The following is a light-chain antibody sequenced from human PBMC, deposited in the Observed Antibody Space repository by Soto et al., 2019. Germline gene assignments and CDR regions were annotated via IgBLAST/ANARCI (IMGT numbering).Light chain of an antibody. V-gene: IGKV1-33*01. CDR1: QDISNY. CDR2: DAS. CDR3: QQYDDFPLT. J-gene: IGKJ5*01. Sequence: DIEMTQSPSSQSASVGDRVTITCQASQDISNYLNWYQQKTGRAPKLLIYDASNLESGVSSRFSGSRSGTDFSLTINSLQPDDFATYYCQQYDDFPLTFGQGTRLE.